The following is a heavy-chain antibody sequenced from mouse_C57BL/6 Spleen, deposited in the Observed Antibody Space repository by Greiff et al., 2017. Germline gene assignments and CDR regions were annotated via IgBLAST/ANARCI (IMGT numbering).Heavy chain of an antibody. CDR3: ARRPYDYDGYYFDY. CDR2: IYPGDGDT. Sequence: VQLQQSGPELVKPGASVKISCKASGYAFSSSWMNWVKQRPGKGLEWIGRIYPGDGDTNYNGKFKGKATLTADKSSSTAYMQLSSLTSEDSAVYFCARRPYDYDGYYFDYWCQGTTLTVSS. V-gene: IGHV1-82*01. J-gene: IGHJ2*01. CDR1: GYAFSSSW. D-gene: IGHD2-4*01.